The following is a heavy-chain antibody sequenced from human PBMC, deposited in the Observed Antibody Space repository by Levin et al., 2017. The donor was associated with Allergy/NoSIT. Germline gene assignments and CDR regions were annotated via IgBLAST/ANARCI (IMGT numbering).Heavy chain of an antibody. CDR3: AFRVSTVGFDF. V-gene: IGHV3-23*01. D-gene: IGHD4-23*01. J-gene: IGHJ4*02. CDR1: GFTFSNYA. CDR2: ISGSGGNT. Sequence: GGSLRLSCAASGFTFSNYAMSWVRQAPGKGLEWVSAISGSGGNTYYADSVKGRFTISRDNSKNTMSLQMSSLRADDTAVYYCAFRVSTVGFDFWGQGTLVTVSS.